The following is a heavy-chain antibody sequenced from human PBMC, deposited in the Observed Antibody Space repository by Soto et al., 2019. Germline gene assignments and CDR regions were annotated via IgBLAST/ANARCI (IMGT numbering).Heavy chain of an antibody. Sequence: PSETLSLTCRVSGASISGPGGSWVRQSAGKGLEWIGRVYTSGGTNYNPSLKSRVTMSVDTTKNQFSLMLSSVTAADTAVYHCARDTEFSFYYYGLDVWGQGTTVTVSS. D-gene: IGHD3-3*02. CDR1: GASISGPG. V-gene: IGHV4-4*07. CDR3: ARDTEFSFYYYGLDV. CDR2: VYTSGGT. J-gene: IGHJ6*02.